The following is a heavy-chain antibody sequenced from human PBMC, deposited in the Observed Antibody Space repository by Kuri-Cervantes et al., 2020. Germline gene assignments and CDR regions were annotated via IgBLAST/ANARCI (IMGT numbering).Heavy chain of an antibody. CDR2: IKQDGSEK. J-gene: IGHJ4*02. V-gene: IGHV3-7*01. D-gene: IGHD6-6*01. CDR3: ARDSGYSSSSDYFDH. Sequence: GESLKISCAASGFTFSSYWMSWVRQAPGKGLEWVANIKQDGSEKYYVDSVKGRFTISRDNSKNTLYLQMNSLRAEDTAVYYCARDSGYSSSSDYFDHWGQGTLVTVSS. CDR1: GFTFSSYW.